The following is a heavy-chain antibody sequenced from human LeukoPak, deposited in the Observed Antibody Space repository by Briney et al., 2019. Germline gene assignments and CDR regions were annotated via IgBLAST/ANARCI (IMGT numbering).Heavy chain of an antibody. D-gene: IGHD6-19*01. CDR1: GGSFSGYY. CDR2: INHSGST. CDR3: ARAGSSGWYRVGYYFDY. Sequence: PSETLSLTCAVYGGSFSGYYWSWIRQPPGKGQEWIGEINHSGSTNYNPSLKSRVTISVDTSKNQFSLKLSSVTAADTAVYYCARAGSSGWYRVGYYFDYWGQGTLVTVSS. V-gene: IGHV4-34*01. J-gene: IGHJ4*02.